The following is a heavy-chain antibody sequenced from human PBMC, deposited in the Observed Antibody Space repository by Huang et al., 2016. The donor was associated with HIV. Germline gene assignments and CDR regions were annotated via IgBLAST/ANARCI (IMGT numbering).Heavy chain of an antibody. CDR3: ARDRRHCSGGSCYYSDY. J-gene: IGHJ4*01. CDR2: IYYSGVS. Sequence: QVQLQESGPGLVKPSETLSLTCSVSGGSISSHYWSWIRQPPGKGLEWIGSIYYSGVSNYSPSLKSRVFISVDTSRNQFALKLSFVTAADTAVYYCARDRRHCSGGSCYYSDYWGHGTLVTVSS. CDR1: GGSISSHY. D-gene: IGHD2-15*01. V-gene: IGHV4-59*11.